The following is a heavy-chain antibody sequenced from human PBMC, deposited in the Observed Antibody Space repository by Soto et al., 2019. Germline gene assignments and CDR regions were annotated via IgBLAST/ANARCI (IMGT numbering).Heavy chain of an antibody. CDR3: AHRFSYGDYGGDAFDI. D-gene: IGHD4-17*01. CDR2: IYWNDDK. Sequence: QITLKESGPTLVKPTQTLTLTCTFSGFSLSTSGVGVGWIRQPPGKALEWLALIYWNDDKRYSPSLKSRLTITKDTSKNQVVLTMTNMDPVDTATYYCAHRFSYGDYGGDAFDIWGQGTMVTVSS. J-gene: IGHJ3*02. V-gene: IGHV2-5*01. CDR1: GFSLSTSGVG.